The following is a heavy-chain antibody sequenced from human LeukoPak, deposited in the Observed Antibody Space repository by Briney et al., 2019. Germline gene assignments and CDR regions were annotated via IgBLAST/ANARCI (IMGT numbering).Heavy chain of an antibody. CDR1: GYTFTGYY. V-gene: IGHV1-2*02. Sequence: ASVKVSRKASGYTFTGYYMHWVRQAPGQGLEWMGWINPNSGGTNYAQKFQGRVTMTRDTSISTAYMELSRLRSDDTAVYYCARSAPRGNDYGDSWGQGTLVTVSS. CDR2: INPNSGGT. D-gene: IGHD3-16*01. CDR3: ARSAPRGNDYGDS. J-gene: IGHJ4*02.